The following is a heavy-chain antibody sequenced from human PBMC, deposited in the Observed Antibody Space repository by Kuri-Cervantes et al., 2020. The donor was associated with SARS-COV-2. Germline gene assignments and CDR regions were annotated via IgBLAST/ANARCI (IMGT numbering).Heavy chain of an antibody. Sequence: GESLKIPWAASGFTCRSYWMSWVRQAPGKGLEWVANIKQDGSEKYYVDSVKGRFTISRDNAKNSLYLQMNSLRAEDTAVYYCARSSGVLRFLEWLPADAFDIWGQGTMVTVSS. J-gene: IGHJ3*02. CDR3: ARSSGVLRFLEWLPADAFDI. D-gene: IGHD3-3*01. CDR1: GFTCRSYW. V-gene: IGHV3-7*05. CDR2: IKQDGSEK.